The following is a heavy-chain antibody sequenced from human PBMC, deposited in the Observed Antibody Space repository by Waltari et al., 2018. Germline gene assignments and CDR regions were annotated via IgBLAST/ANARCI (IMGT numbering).Heavy chain of an antibody. D-gene: IGHD3-16*01. Sequence: QVQLVQSGAEVKKPGSSVKVSCKASGGTFSSYTISWVRQAPGQGLEWMGRIIPCLGIANYAQKFQGRVTITADKSTSTAYMELSSLGSEDTAVYYCARDEGDTGYYYGMDVWGQGTTVTVSS. CDR2: IIPCLGIA. V-gene: IGHV1-69*08. J-gene: IGHJ6*02. CDR3: ARDEGDTGYYYGMDV. CDR1: GGTFSSYT.